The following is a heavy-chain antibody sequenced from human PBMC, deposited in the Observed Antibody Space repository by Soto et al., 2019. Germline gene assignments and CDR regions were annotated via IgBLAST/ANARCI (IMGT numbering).Heavy chain of an antibody. CDR3: ARESRDGFWYYFDY. J-gene: IGHJ4*02. D-gene: IGHD2-2*01. Sequence: GGSLRLSCAASGFTVSSNYMSWVRQAPGKGLEWVSVIYSGGSTYYADSVKGRFTISRDNSKNTLYLQMNSLRAEDTAVYYCARESRDGFWYYFDYWGQGTLVTVSS. CDR2: IYSGGST. CDR1: GFTVSSNY. V-gene: IGHV3-53*01.